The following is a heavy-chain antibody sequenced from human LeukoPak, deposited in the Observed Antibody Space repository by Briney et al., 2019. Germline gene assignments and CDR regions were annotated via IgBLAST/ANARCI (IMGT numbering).Heavy chain of an antibody. V-gene: IGHV1-2*02. CDR3: ARGIAVAYYYYMDV. D-gene: IGHD6-19*01. Sequence: ASEKVSCKASGYTFTGYYMHWVRQAPGQGLEWMGWINPNSGGTNYAQKFQGRVTMTRDTSISTAYMELSRLRSDDTAVYYCARGIAVAYYYYMDVWGKGTTVTVSS. J-gene: IGHJ6*03. CDR2: INPNSGGT. CDR1: GYTFTGYY.